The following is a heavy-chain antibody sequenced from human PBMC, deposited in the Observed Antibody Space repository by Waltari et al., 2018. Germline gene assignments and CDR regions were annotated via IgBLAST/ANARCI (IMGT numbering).Heavy chain of an antibody. J-gene: IGHJ5*02. CDR1: GFTFSSYG. V-gene: IGHV3-30*02. Sequence: QVQLVESGGGVVQPGGSLRLSCAASGFTFSSYGMHWVRQAPGKGLEWVAFIRYDGSNKYYVDSVKGRFTISRDNSKNTLYLQMNSLRAEDTAVYYCAKGVGSTRHNWFDPWGQGTLVTVSS. CDR2: IRYDGSNK. D-gene: IGHD2-2*01. CDR3: AKGVGSTRHNWFDP.